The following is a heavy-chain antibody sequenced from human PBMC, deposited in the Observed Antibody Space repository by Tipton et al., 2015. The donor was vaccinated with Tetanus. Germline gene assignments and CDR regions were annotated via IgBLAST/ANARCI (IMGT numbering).Heavy chain of an antibody. CDR1: GGSISSGGYY. CDR3: ARDQAGGARGWNSFDY. D-gene: IGHD1-26*01. Sequence: LRLSCTVSGGSISSGGYYWSWIRQHPGKGLEWIGDIYYSGSNYYNPSLKSRVTISVDTSKNQFSLKLNSVTAADTGVDCCARDQAGGARGWNSFDYWGQGTLVTVSS. CDR2: IYYSGSN. V-gene: IGHV4-31*03. J-gene: IGHJ4*02.